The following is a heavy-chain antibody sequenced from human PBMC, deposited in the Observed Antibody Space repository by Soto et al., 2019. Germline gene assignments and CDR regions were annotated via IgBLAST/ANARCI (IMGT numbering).Heavy chain of an antibody. CDR2: VSNGGGS. CDR3: ARGSINVGAQVNDC. D-gene: IGHD1-26*01. CDR1: GDSISSYY. Sequence: SETLSLTCTVSGDSISSYYWSWFRQPPGKGLQWIGYVSNGGGSNYNPSLWGRVTISLDTSKNQFSLRLSSVTAGDTAVDFCARGSINVGAQVNDCWGQGTLVTVSS. V-gene: IGHV4-59*01. J-gene: IGHJ4*02.